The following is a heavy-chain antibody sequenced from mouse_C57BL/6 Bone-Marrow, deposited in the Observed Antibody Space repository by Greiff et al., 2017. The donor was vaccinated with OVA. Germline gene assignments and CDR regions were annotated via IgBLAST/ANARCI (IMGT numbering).Heavy chain of an antibody. V-gene: IGHV1-42*01. CDR3: ARKGLTSYYFDY. CDR2: INPSTGGT. CDR1: GYSFTGYY. Sequence: EVQLQQSGPELVKPGASVKISCKASGYSFTGYYMNWVKQSPEKSLEWIGEINPSTGGTTYNQKFKAKATLTVDKSSSTAYMQLKSLTSEDSAVYYCARKGLTSYYFDYWGQGTTLTVSS. D-gene: IGHD3-1*01. J-gene: IGHJ2*01.